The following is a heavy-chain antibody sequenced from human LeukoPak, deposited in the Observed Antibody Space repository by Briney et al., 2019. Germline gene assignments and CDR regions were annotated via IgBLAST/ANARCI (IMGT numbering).Heavy chain of an antibody. CDR3: ARRGPQGKYFDL. J-gene: IGHJ2*01. CDR2: INHSGST. CDR1: GGSFRGYY. V-gene: IGHV4-34*01. Sequence: SETLSLTCAVYGGSFRGYYWSWIRQPPGKGLEWIGEINHSGSTNYNPSLKSRVTISVDTSKNQFSLKLSSVTAADTAVYYCARRGPQGKYFDLWGRGTLVTVSS.